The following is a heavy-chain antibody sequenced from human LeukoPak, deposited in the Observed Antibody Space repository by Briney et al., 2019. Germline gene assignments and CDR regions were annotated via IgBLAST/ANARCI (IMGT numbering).Heavy chain of an antibody. D-gene: IGHD2-8*02. V-gene: IGHV3-7*01. CDR3: ARYRSSWSLINWYFDL. Sequence: PGGSLRLSCIASGFNFKTSWMSWVRQAPGKGLEWVASLKEDESEKYYVDSLKGRFTISRDNAKNSLYLQMSSLRVEDAAVYYCARYRSSWSLINWYFDLWGRGTLVTVSS. CDR2: LKEDESEK. CDR1: GFNFKTSW. J-gene: IGHJ2*01.